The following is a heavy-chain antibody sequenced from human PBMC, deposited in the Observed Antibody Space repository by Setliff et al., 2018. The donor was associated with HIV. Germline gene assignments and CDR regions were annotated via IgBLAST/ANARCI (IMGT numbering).Heavy chain of an antibody. V-gene: IGHV3-7*03. Sequence: GGSLRLSCTGSGFTFSRYWMSWVRRAPGEGLEWVANIGQDGSEKYYVDSVKGRFSISRDNAKRSLYLQMSSLKPEDTAFYYCVRGYDVLIGSPDSWGQGTLVTVSS. J-gene: IGHJ4*02. CDR3: VRGYDVLIGSPDS. D-gene: IGHD3-9*01. CDR1: GFTFSRYW. CDR2: IGQDGSEK.